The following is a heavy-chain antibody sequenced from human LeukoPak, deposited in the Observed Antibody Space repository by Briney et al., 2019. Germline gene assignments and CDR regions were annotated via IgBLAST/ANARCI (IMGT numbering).Heavy chain of an antibody. CDR1: GGSISSSSYY. J-gene: IGHJ5*02. D-gene: IGHD2-2*01. CDR3: ARWFRDIVVVPAAMRRGDWFDP. Sequence: SETLSLTCTVSGGSISSSSYYWGWIRQPPGKGLEWIGSIYYSGSTYYNPSLKSRVTISVDTSKNQFSLKLSSVTAADTAVYYCARWFRDIVVVPAAMRRGDWFDPWGQGTLVTVSS. CDR2: IYYSGST. V-gene: IGHV4-39*07.